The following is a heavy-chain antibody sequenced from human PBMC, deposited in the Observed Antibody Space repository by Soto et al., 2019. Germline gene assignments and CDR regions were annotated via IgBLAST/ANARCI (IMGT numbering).Heavy chain of an antibody. Sequence: QVQLVQSGAEVKKPGSSVKVSCTASGGSLRNSVISWVRQAPAQRLEWMGGVIPILGTANYAQKFQGRVTMTADEATSTAYMDLSSLSPDDTAVYYCARLGHQGQWGPGTLVIVSS. CDR1: GGSLRNSV. CDR3: ARLGHQGQ. CDR2: VIPILGTA. D-gene: IGHD2-2*01. V-gene: IGHV1-69*01. J-gene: IGHJ4*02.